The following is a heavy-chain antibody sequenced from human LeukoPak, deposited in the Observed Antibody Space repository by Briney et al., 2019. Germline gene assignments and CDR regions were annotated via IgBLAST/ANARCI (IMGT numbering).Heavy chain of an antibody. CDR1: GFTFRSYS. CDR2: ISSSSSYI. V-gene: IGHV3-21*01. D-gene: IGHD1-26*01. CDR3: ARYSGSYFDPFGTYGMDV. J-gene: IGHJ6*02. Sequence: GGSLRLSCAASGFTFRSYSMNWVRQAPGKGLEWVSSISSSSSYIYYADSVKGRFTISRDNAKNSLYLQMNSLRAEDTAVYYCARYSGSYFDPFGTYGMDVWGQGTTVTVSS.